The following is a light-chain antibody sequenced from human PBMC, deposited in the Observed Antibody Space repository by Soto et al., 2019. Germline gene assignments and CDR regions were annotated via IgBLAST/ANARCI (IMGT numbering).Light chain of an antibody. CDR1: SGDVGGYNY. V-gene: IGLV2-14*01. J-gene: IGLJ3*02. CDR3: GSYTSSSAQV. Sequence: QSALTQPASVSGSPGQSITISCTGTSGDVGGYNYVSWYQQHPGKAPKLLIYDVSNRPSGVSNRFSGSKSGNTASLTISGLQAEDEADYYCGSYTSSSAQVFGGGTKL. CDR2: DVS.